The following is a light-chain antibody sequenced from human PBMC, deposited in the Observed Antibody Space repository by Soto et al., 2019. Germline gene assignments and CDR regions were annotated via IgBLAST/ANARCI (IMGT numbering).Light chain of an antibody. CDR3: QQYGTSPGLFT. Sequence: EVVLTQSPGTLSLSPGERATLSCRASQSVRSTYLAWYQQKPGQAPRLLIYDASSRATGIPDRFSGSGSGTDFTLTISRLEPEDFAVYYCQQYGTSPGLFTFGPGTKVD. CDR1: QSVRSTY. V-gene: IGKV3-20*01. CDR2: DAS. J-gene: IGKJ3*01.